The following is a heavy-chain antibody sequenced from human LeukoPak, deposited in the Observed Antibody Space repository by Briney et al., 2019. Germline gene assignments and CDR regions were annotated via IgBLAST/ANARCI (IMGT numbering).Heavy chain of an antibody. V-gene: IGHV4-59*01. CDR3: ARVRYYYGSGSYLNWFDP. CDR1: GGSISSYY. J-gene: IGHJ5*02. CDR2: IYYSGST. Sequence: SETLSLTCTVSGGSISSYYWSWIRQPPGKGLEWIGYIYYSGSTNHNPSLKSRVTISVDTSKNQFSLKLSSVTAADTAVYYCARVRYYYGSGSYLNWFDPWGQGTLVTVSS. D-gene: IGHD3-10*01.